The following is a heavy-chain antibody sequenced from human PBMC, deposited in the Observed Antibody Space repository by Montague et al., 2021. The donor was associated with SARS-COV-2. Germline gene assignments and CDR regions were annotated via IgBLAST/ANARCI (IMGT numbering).Heavy chain of an antibody. V-gene: IGHV3-21*01. CDR3: ARDRVPTVTTNWFDP. D-gene: IGHD4-17*01. CDR2: ISSSSSYI. Sequence: SLRLSCAASGFTFSSYSMNWVRQAPGKGLEWVSSISSSSSYIYYADSVKGRFTISRDNAENSLYLQMNSLRAEDTAVYYCARDRVPTVTTNWFDPWGQGTLVTVSS. J-gene: IGHJ5*02. CDR1: GFTFSSYS.